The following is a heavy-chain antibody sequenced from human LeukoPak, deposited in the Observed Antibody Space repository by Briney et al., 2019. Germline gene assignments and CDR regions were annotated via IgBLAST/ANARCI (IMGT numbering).Heavy chain of an antibody. Sequence: GGSLRLSCAASGSTVSSYFMSWVRQAPGKGLEWVAVTGGSDDNTHYADSVKGRFSISRDTSENRLFLQMNSLRPDDSALYYCTKDLMTGFSSGWYLAYWGQGTLVTVSS. J-gene: IGHJ4*02. D-gene: IGHD6-25*01. CDR3: TKDLMTGFSSGWYLAY. CDR1: GSTVSSYF. V-gene: IGHV3-23*01. CDR2: TGGSDDNT.